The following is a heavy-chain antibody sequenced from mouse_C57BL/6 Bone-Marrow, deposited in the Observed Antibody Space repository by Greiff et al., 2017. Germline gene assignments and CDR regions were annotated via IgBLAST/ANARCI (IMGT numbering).Heavy chain of an antibody. D-gene: IGHD1-1*01. CDR1: GYAFSSYW. CDR3: ARLIYYGSSYGGY. J-gene: IGHJ2*01. Sequence: QVQLQQSGAELVKPGASVKISCKASGYAFSSYWMNWVKQRPGKGLEWIGQIYPGDGDTNSNGKFKGKATLTADKSSSTAYMQLSSLTSEDSAVYFCARLIYYGSSYGGYWGQGTTLTVSS. V-gene: IGHV1-80*01. CDR2: IYPGDGDT.